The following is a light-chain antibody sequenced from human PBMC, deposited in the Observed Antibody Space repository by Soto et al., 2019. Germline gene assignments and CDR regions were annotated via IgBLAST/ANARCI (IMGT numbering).Light chain of an antibody. Sequence: EILLTQSPSTLSLSPGERATLSCRASQSVSSSYLAWYQQKPGQAPRLLIYGASSRATGIPDRFSGSGSGTEFTLTISRLEPEDFEVYYCQQYGSSPRTFGQGTKVDIK. V-gene: IGKV3-20*01. CDR2: GAS. CDR3: QQYGSSPRT. CDR1: QSVSSSY. J-gene: IGKJ1*01.